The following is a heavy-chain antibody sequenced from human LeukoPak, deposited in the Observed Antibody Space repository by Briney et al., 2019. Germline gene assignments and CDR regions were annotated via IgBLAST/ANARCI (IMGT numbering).Heavy chain of an antibody. CDR1: GYTFTSYY. CDR2: INPSGGST. J-gene: IGHJ6*02. D-gene: IGHD5-24*01. CDR3: ARGEMATNERIYYYYGMDV. V-gene: IGHV1-46*01. Sequence: ASVKVSCKASGYTFTSYYMHWVRQAPGQGLEWMGIINPSGGSTSYAQKFQGRVTMTRDTSTSTVYMELSSLGSEDTAVYYCARGEMATNERIYYYYGMDVWGQGTTVTVSS.